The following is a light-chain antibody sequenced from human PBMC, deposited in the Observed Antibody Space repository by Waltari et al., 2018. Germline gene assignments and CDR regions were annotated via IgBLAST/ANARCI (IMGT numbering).Light chain of an antibody. Sequence: DIQMTQCPSFVSASVGDRVTITCRASQAIDNWLAWYQQKPGKAPKFLIYSASSLQSGVPSRFVGSGSGTDFILTISRLQPEDSATYYCQQTNSFPRTFGQGTKVAIK. V-gene: IGKV1-12*01. J-gene: IGKJ1*01. CDR3: QQTNSFPRT. CDR1: QAIDNW. CDR2: SAS.